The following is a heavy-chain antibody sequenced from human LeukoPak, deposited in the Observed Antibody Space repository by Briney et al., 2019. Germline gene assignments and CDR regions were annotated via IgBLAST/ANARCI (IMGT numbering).Heavy chain of an antibody. CDR3: AGAYTYSYYYYMDV. CDR2: IHSNGNT. D-gene: IGHD5-18*01. CDR1: GGSISSGSNC. Sequence: PSETLSLTCTVSGGSISSGSNCWSWIRQPARKGLEWIGHIHSNGNTNYNPSLKSRVTISVDTSKNQFSLKLSSVTAADTAMYYCAGAYTYSYYYYMDVWGKGTTVTVSS. J-gene: IGHJ6*03. V-gene: IGHV4-61*10.